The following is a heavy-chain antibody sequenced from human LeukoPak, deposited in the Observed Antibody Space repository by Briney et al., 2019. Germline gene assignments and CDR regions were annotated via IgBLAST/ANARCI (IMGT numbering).Heavy chain of an antibody. V-gene: IGHV3-30*02. CDR1: GFTFSDYG. D-gene: IGHD3-22*01. Sequence: PGGSLRLSCAASGFTFSDYGMHWVRQAPGKGLEWVAFIRYDGSNKYYVDSVKGRFTISRDNSKNTLYLQMNSLRAEDTALYYCAKGRTYYYYDSSSYSVFDYWGQGTLSPSPQ. CDR2: IRYDGSNK. CDR3: AKGRTYYYYDSSSYSVFDY. J-gene: IGHJ4*02.